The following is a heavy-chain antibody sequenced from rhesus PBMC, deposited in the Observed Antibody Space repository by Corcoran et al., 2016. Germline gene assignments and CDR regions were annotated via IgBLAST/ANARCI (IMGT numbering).Heavy chain of an antibody. D-gene: IGHD4-29*01. CDR2: IYGSGST. V-gene: IGHV4S11*01. CDR1: GDSISSNS. Sequence: QVQLQESGPGLGKPSETLSLTCAVSGDSISSNSWSWIRQAPGKGLELIGYIYGSGSTYYNPSLKSRLTLSVDTSKNQLSRKLNSVTAADTAVYYCARGGTTVATIDWYFNLWGPGTPITVSS. CDR3: ARGGTTVATIDWYFNL. J-gene: IGHJ2*01.